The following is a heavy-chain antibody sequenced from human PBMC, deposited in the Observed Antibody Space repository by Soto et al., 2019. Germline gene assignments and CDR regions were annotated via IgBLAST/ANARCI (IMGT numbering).Heavy chain of an antibody. Sequence: SETLSLTGTGSGGSISSYYWSWIRQPPGKELQYIGYIYYSGSTNYNPSLKSRVTISDDTSTNQFSLTLSSVTAADTAVYYCARGFTMVRGVIGTRFDYWGQGTLVTVSS. J-gene: IGHJ4*02. CDR2: IYYSGST. V-gene: IGHV4-59*12. D-gene: IGHD3-10*01. CDR1: GGSISSYY. CDR3: ARGFTMVRGVIGTRFDY.